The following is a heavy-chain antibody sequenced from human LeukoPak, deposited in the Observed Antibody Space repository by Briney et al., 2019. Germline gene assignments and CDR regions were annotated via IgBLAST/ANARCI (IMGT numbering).Heavy chain of an antibody. J-gene: IGHJ1*01. Sequence: ASVTVSCTASGYTFTSYAMHWVRPAPGQRLEWMGWINAGNGNTKYSQKFQGRVTITRDTYASTAYMELSSLRSEDTAVYYCARERGTWIQKYFQHWGQGTLVTVSS. V-gene: IGHV1-3*01. D-gene: IGHD5-18*01. CDR2: INAGNGNT. CDR3: ARERGTWIQKYFQH. CDR1: GYTFTSYA.